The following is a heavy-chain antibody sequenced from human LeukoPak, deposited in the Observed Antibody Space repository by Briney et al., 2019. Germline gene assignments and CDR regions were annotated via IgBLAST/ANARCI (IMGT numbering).Heavy chain of an antibody. CDR1: GYSISSGYY. CDR3: ARGICSSTSCYAGGVFDY. CDR2: IYYSGST. D-gene: IGHD2-2*01. V-gene: IGHV4-38-2*02. Sequence: SETLSLTCTVSGYSISSGYYWGWIRQPPGKGLEWIGSIYYSGSTNYNPSLKSRVTISADTSKNQFSLKLSSATAADTAVYYCARGICSSTSCYAGGVFDYWGQGTLVTVSS. J-gene: IGHJ4*02.